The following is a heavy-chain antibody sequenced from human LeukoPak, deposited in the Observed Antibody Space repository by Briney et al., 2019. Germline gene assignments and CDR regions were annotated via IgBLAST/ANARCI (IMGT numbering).Heavy chain of an antibody. Sequence: PSETLSLTCTVSGGSISSGDYYCSWIRQPPGKGLEWIGYIYYSGSTYYNPSLKSRVTISVDTSKNQFSLKLSSVTAADTAVYYCARGWGLSVGIAVDWGQGTLVTVSS. V-gene: IGHV4-30-4*01. CDR1: GGSISSGDYY. D-gene: IGHD6-19*01. CDR3: ARGWGLSVGIAVD. CDR2: IYYSGST. J-gene: IGHJ4*02.